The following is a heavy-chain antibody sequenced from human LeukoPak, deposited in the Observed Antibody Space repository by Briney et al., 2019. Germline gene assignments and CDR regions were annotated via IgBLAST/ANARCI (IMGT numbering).Heavy chain of an antibody. CDR2: IYYSGST. CDR1: GGSISSYY. Sequence: SETLSLTCTVSGGSISSYYWSWIRQPPGKGLEWIGYIYYSGSTNYSPSLKSRVTISVDTSKNQFSLKLSSVTAADTAVYYGASTIYGDYTYYFDYWGQGTLVTVSS. V-gene: IGHV4-59*01. CDR3: ASTIYGDYTYYFDY. J-gene: IGHJ4*02. D-gene: IGHD4-17*01.